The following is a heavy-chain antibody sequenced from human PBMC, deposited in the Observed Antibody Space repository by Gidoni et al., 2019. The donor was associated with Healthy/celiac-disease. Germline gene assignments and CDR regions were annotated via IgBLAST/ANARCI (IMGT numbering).Heavy chain of an antibody. Sequence: QVQLVESGGRVVQPGRSLGLSCAASGFTFSSYAMHWVRQAPGKGLEWVAVISYDVSNKYYADSVKGRFTISRDNSKNALYLQMNSLRAEDTAVYYCARPKYGSGTSGYFDYWGQGTLVTVSS. V-gene: IGHV3-30*04. CDR2: ISYDVSNK. D-gene: IGHD3-10*01. CDR3: ARPKYGSGTSGYFDY. CDR1: GFTFSSYA. J-gene: IGHJ4*02.